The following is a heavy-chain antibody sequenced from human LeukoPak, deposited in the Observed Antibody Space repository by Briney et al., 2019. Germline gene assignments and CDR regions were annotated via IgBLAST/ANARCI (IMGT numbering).Heavy chain of an antibody. D-gene: IGHD2-15*01. J-gene: IGHJ5*02. CDR2: IIPIFGTA. Sequence: SVKVSCKASGGTFSSYAISWVRQAPGQGLEWMGGIIPIFGTANYAQKFQGRVTITTDESTSTAYMGLSSLRSEDTAVYYCARELVAATLSWFDPWGQGTLVTVSS. CDR3: ARELVAATLSWFDP. CDR1: GGTFSSYA. V-gene: IGHV1-69*05.